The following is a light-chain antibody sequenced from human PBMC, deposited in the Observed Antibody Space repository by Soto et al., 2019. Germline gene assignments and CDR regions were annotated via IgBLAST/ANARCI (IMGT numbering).Light chain of an antibody. V-gene: IGLV2-14*01. J-gene: IGLJ1*01. CDR2: DVS. CDR3: SSYTSSSTRV. Sequence: QSVLTQPASVSGSPGQSITISCTGTSSDVGGYNYVSWYQQHPGKAPKLRIYDVSNRPSGVSNRFSGSKSGNTASLSISGLQAEDEADYYCSSYTSSSTRVFGTGTKVTVL. CDR1: SSDVGGYNY.